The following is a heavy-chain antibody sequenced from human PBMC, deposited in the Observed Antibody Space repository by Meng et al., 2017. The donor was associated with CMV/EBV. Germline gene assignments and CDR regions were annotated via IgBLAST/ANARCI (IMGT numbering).Heavy chain of an antibody. CDR2: INPNSGGT. D-gene: IGHD6-13*01. V-gene: IGHV1-2*02. CDR3: ARDRAAAGSYYYYYGMDV. CDR1: GDTFTGYY. J-gene: IGHJ6*02. Sequence: ASVKVSCKASGDTFTGYYMHWVRQAPGQGLEWMGWINPNSGGTNYAQKFQGRVTMTRDTSISTAYMELSRLRSDDTAVYYCARDRAAAGSYYYYYGMDVWGQGTTVTVSS.